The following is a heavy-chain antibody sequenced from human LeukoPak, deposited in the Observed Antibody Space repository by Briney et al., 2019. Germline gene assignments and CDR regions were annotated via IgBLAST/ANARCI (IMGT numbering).Heavy chain of an antibody. CDR3: ARSTTINSVDY. V-gene: IGHV3-48*03. CDR1: EFTFSSYE. D-gene: IGHD1-26*01. CDR2: ISRTGSNT. J-gene: IGHJ4*02. Sequence: GGSLRLSCEASEFTFSSYEMNWVRQAPGKGLEWVSYISRTGSNTYYADSVKGRFTISRDNAKNSLYLQMNSLRAEDTAVYYCARSTTINSVDYWGQGTLVTVSS.